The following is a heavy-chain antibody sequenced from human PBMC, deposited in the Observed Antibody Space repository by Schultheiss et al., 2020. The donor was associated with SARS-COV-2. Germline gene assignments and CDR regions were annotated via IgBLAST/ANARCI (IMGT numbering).Heavy chain of an antibody. CDR2: ISSSSSYI. Sequence: GGSLRLSCAASGFTFSSYSMNWVRQAPGKGLEWVSSISSSSSYIYYADSVKGRFTISRDNAKNSLYLQMNSLRAEDTAVYYCARGPGSSGWYGYWGQGTLVTVSS. D-gene: IGHD6-19*01. CDR3: ARGPGSSGWYGY. V-gene: IGHV3-21*04. CDR1: GFTFSSYS. J-gene: IGHJ4*02.